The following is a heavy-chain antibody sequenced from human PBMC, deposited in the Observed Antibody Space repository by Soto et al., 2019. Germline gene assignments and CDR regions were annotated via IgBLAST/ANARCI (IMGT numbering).Heavy chain of an antibody. Sequence: QVQLVQSGAEVKKPGASVKVSCKASGYTFTHYYIHWVRQAPGQGLEWMGIINPNGGSTTYAQKFRAGMNLNRDTSTSTVYMELSSLRSEDSAVYYCATSVNSAMAFDYWGQGTLVTVSS. CDR3: ATSVNSAMAFDY. J-gene: IGHJ4*02. V-gene: IGHV1-46*01. CDR1: GYTFTHYY. CDR2: INPNGGST. D-gene: IGHD5-18*01.